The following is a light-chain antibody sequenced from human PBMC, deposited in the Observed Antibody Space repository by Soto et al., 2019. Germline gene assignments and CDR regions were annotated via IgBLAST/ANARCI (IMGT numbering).Light chain of an antibody. CDR3: QVWDSSSDRDVV. V-gene: IGLV3-21*04. CDR1: NIGSKS. Sequence: SYELTQPPSVSVAPGKTARITCGGNNIGSKSVHWCQQKPGQAPVLVIYYDSDRPSGIPERFSGSNSGNTATLTISRVEAGDEADYYCQVWDSSSDRDVVFGGGTKLTVL. CDR2: YDS. J-gene: IGLJ2*01.